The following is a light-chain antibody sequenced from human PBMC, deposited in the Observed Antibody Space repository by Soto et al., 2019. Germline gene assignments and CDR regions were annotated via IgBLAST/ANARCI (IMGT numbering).Light chain of an antibody. V-gene: IGKV1-5*01. CDR1: QSVYTW. J-gene: IGKJ1*01. Sequence: DIQMTQSPSTLSASVGDRVTITCRASQSVYTWLAWYQQKPGKAPQLLIWGVSNLESGVPSRCSGSGSGTEFTLTISSLQPDDFATYYCQHYNEYSRAFGQGTRVEI. CDR3: QHYNEYSRA. CDR2: GVS.